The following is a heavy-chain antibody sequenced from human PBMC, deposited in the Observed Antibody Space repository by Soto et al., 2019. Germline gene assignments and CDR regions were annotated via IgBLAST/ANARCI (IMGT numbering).Heavy chain of an antibody. Sequence: QAHLAQSGAEVKKPGSSVTVSCKASGGTFNSYGISWVRQATGQGLDWMGVIIPIYGTVNNAQKCQGRVAITADKSTSTAYMDLNSLRSDDTAVYYCARVRVIRGVIPSHFGLWGQGTQVTVSS. J-gene: IGHJ4*02. D-gene: IGHD3-10*01. CDR3: ARVRVIRGVIPSHFGL. V-gene: IGHV1-69*06. CDR1: GGTFNSYG. CDR2: IIPIYGTV.